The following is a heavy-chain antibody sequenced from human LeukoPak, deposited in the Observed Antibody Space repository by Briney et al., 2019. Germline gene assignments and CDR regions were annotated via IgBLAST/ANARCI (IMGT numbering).Heavy chain of an antibody. Sequence: GGSLRLSCAASGNYWMHWVRQAPGKGLVWVSHINSDGSWTSYADSVKGRFTISKDNAKNTVYLQMNSLRAEDTAVYHCVSFYETYWGRGTLVTVSS. D-gene: IGHD2/OR15-2a*01. J-gene: IGHJ4*02. CDR1: GNYW. CDR2: INSDGSWT. V-gene: IGHV3-74*01. CDR3: VSFYETY.